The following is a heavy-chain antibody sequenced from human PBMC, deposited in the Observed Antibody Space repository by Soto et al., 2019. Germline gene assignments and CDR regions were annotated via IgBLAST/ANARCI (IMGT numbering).Heavy chain of an antibody. CDR1: GASISDTTYY. J-gene: IGHJ4*02. D-gene: IGHD5-18*01. CDR2: IYYSGNT. V-gene: IGHV4-39*01. Sequence: LSLTCTVSGASISDTTYYWDWIRQPPGEGLEWIGSIYYSGNTYYNPSLKSRVTISIDTSKNQFSLQLSSVTAADTAVYYCASQAGGYSYGPFDYWGQGTLVTVSS. CDR3: ASQAGGYSYGPFDY.